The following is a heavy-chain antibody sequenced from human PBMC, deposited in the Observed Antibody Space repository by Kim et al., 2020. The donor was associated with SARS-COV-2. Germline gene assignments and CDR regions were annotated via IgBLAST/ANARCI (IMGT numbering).Heavy chain of an antibody. CDR2: IIPIFGTS. D-gene: IGHD5-12*01. V-gene: IGHV1-69*13. J-gene: IGHJ4*02. Sequence: SVKVSCKASGGTFSSYAISWVRQAPGQGLEWMGGIIPIFGTSNYAQKFQGRVTITADESTSTAYMELSSLRSEDTAVYYCARDKGEMATITAWVYWGQGTLVTVSS. CDR1: GGTFSSYA. CDR3: ARDKGEMATITAWVY.